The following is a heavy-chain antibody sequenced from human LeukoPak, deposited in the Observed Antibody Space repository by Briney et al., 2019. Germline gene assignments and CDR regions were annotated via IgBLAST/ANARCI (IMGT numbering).Heavy chain of an antibody. Sequence: PSETLSLTCTVSGGSISSGDYYWSWIRQPPGKGLEWIGYIYYSGSTYYNPSLKSRVTISVDTSKNQFSLKLSSVTAADTAVYYCARADYGDYGRGCRRCREYFDYWGQGTLVTVSS. J-gene: IGHJ4*02. D-gene: IGHD4-17*01. CDR3: ARADYGDYGRGCRRCREYFDY. CDR2: IYYSGST. CDR1: GGSISSGDYY. V-gene: IGHV4-30-4*01.